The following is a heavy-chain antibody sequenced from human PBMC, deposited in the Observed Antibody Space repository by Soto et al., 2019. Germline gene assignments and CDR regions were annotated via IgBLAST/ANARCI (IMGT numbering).Heavy chain of an antibody. V-gene: IGHV4-30-2*01. D-gene: IGHD3-9*01. J-gene: IGHJ4*02. CDR1: GDTISTGGYS. Sequence: SETLSLTCGVSGDTISTGGYSWAWIRQPPGKALEWIGHTYHSGNPYYNPSLKSRVIISVDRSKNTLYLQMDSLRAEDTAVYYCARPLWTSGYGEVFDRWGQGTLVTVSS. CDR3: ARPLWTSGYGEVFDR. CDR2: TYHSGNP.